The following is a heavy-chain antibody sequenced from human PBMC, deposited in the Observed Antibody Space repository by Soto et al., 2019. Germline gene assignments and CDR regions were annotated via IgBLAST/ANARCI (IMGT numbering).Heavy chain of an antibody. Sequence: ASVKVSCKASGYTFTSYYMHWVRQAPGQGLEWMGRIIPILGIANYAQKFQGRVTITADKSTSTAYMELSSLRSEDTAVYYCARDTVVNRDGYNQYFQHWGQGTLVTVSS. D-gene: IGHD4-17*01. CDR3: ARDTVVNRDGYNQYFQH. J-gene: IGHJ1*01. CDR1: GYTFTSYY. CDR2: IIPILGIA. V-gene: IGHV1-69*04.